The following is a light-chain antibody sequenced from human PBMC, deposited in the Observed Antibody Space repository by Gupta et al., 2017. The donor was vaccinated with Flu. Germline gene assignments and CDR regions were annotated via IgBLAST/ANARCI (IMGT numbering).Light chain of an antibody. CDR3: QLYDSSLNGVV. CDR1: SSNIVAGYD. CDR2: DNN. Sequence: QSVLTQPPSVSGAPGQGVTITCTGSSSNIVAGYDVHWYQHSPGTAPRPLIYDNNIRPSGVPDRFSGYMSGTSASLTIAGLQAEDEAVYSCQLYDSSLNGVVFGGGTKVTVL. V-gene: IGLV1-40*01. J-gene: IGLJ3*02.